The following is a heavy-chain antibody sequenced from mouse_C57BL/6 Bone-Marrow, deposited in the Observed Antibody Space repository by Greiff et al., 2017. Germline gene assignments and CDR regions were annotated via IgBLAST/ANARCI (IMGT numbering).Heavy chain of an antibody. CDR1: GFTFSSYA. J-gene: IGHJ4*01. CDR2: ISSGGDYI. V-gene: IGHV5-9-1*02. CDR3: TRGYYGSVYYYAMDY. Sequence: EVKLVESGEGLVKPGGSLKLSCAASGFTFSSYAMSWVRQTPEKRLEWVAYISSGGDYIYYADTVKGRFTISRDNARNTLYLQMSGLKSEDTAMYYCTRGYYGSVYYYAMDYWGQGTSVTVSS. D-gene: IGHD1-1*01.